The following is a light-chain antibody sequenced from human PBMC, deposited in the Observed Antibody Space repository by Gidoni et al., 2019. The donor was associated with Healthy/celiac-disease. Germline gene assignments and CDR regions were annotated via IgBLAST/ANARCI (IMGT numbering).Light chain of an antibody. CDR3: SSYTSSSTLV. V-gene: IGLV2-14*01. CDR1: TSDVGGYNY. CDR2: EVS. J-gene: IGLJ2*01. Sequence: QSALTQPASVSGSPGPSITISCTGTTSDVGGYNYVSWYQQPPGKAPKLMIYEVSNRPSGVSNRFSGSKSGNTASLTISGLQAEDEADYYCSSYTSSSTLVVGGGTKLTVL.